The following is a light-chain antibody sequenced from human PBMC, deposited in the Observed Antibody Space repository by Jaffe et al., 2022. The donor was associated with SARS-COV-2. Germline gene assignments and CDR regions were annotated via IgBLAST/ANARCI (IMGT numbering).Light chain of an antibody. V-gene: IGLV1-47*01. CDR2: RND. CDR1: RSNIGGNF. Sequence: QSVLTQPPSASGTPGQRVTISCSGSRSNIGGNFVYWYQQLPGTAPKLLIYRNDQRPSGVPDRFSGSKSGTSASLAISGLRSDDEADYHCATWDDSLSGNWVFGGGTKLTVL. J-gene: IGLJ3*02. CDR3: ATWDDSLSGNWV.